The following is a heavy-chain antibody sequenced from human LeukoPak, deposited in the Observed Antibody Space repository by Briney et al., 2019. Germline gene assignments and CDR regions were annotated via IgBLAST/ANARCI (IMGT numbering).Heavy chain of an antibody. J-gene: IGHJ4*02. V-gene: IGHV1-69-2*01. CDR2: VDPEDGET. CDR3: ATDGQGATLGY. D-gene: IGHD2-15*01. Sequence: VNVLCMVSGYTFTDYYMRWAQQAAAKVREWMGLVDPEDGETIDAEKFQRRVTIAANQSTDTAYMELSSLRSEDTGVYYCATDGQGATLGYWGQGTLVAVCS. CDR1: GYTFTDYY.